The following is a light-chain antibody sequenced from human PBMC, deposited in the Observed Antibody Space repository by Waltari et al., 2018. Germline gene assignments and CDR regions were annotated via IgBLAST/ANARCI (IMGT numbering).Light chain of an antibody. CDR2: PAS. CDR1: QSVSDP. V-gene: IGKV3-15*01. Sequence: EVVMTQSPATLSVSPGQRAPLFCRACQSVSDPLAWYQYTSGQPPRLIIYPASSRSTGLPARCSGSASGAEFPLTSSNLQDEDSAVYYCQQYNDWLTFGGGTKVE. J-gene: IGKJ4*01. CDR3: QQYNDWLT.